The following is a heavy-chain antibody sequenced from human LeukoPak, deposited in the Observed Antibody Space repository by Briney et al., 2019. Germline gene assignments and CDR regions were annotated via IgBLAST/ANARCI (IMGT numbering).Heavy chain of an antibody. V-gene: IGHV3-30*04. CDR1: GFTFSSYA. D-gene: IGHD6-13*01. CDR2: ISYDGSNK. J-gene: IGHJ6*03. CDR3: AARYSSSWYVPYYYMDV. Sequence: GRSLRLSCAASGFTFSSYAMHWVRQAPGKGLEWVAVISYDGSNKYYADSVKGRFTISRDNSKNTLYLQMNSLRAEDTAVYYCAARYSSSWYVPYYYMDVWGKGTTVTVSS.